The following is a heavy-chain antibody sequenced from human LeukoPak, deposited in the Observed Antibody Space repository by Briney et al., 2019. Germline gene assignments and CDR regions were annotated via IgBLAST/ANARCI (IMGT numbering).Heavy chain of an antibody. Sequence: GGCLRLSCAASGFTFSNYAVSSVRQAPGKGLEWVSGISNSGRTYYADSVKGRFTISRDNSKNTLHLQMNSLRAEDTAVYYCAKESPYAVGGTGRIYYFDYWGQGALVTVSS. CDR1: GFTFSNYA. D-gene: IGHD1-26*01. V-gene: IGHV3-23*01. CDR2: ISNSGRT. CDR3: AKESPYAVGGTGRIYYFDY. J-gene: IGHJ4*02.